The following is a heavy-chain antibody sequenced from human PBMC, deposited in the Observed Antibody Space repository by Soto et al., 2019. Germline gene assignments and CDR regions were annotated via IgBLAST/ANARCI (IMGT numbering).Heavy chain of an antibody. V-gene: IGHV3-48*02. D-gene: IGHD5-12*01. CDR1: GFTFSPYN. CDR3: AIRNPGYIYDY. J-gene: IGHJ4*02. CDR2: ISPSGTTI. Sequence: GGSLRLSCTASGFTFSPYNMNWVRQAPGKGLEFVAHISPSGTTIYYADSVRGRFTISRDNAKNSLHLQMNSLRDDDTAVYYCAIRNPGYIYDYWGRGTQVTVSS.